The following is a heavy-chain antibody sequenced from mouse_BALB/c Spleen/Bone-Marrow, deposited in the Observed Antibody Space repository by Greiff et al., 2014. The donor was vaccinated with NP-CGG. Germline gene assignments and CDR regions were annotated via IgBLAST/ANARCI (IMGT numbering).Heavy chain of an antibody. CDR3: AAYYYGSSQFAY. D-gene: IGHD1-1*01. J-gene: IGHJ3*01. CDR1: GFNIRDTY. V-gene: IGHV14-3*02. CDR2: IDPANGNT. Sequence: VQLKESGAELVKPGASAKLSCTASGFNIRDTYMHWVKQRPEQGLEWIGRIDPANGNTKYDPKFQGKATITADTSSTTAYLQLSSLTSEDTAVYYCAAYYYGSSQFAYWGQGTLVTVSA.